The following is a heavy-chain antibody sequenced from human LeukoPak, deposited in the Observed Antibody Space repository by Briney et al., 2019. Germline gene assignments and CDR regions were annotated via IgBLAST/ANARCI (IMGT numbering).Heavy chain of an antibody. D-gene: IGHD6-19*01. Sequence: GGSLTLSCAASGFSLSSSSMAWVRQAPGGRPDWVSDIYSDSSATYYADSVKGRFSISRDDSKNTLYLQMYSLRTEDTATYYCAKRLNHNYFEYWGRGTLVTVSS. J-gene: IGHJ4*02. CDR3: AKRLNHNYFEY. CDR2: IYSDSSAT. V-gene: IGHV3-23*03. CDR1: GFSLSSSS.